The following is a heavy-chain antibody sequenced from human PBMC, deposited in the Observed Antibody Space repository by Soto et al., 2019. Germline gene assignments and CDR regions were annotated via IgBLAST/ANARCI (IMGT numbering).Heavy chain of an antibody. V-gene: IGHV4-34*01. D-gene: IGHD5-12*01. J-gene: IGHJ4*02. CDR3: ARGQEGVVATH. Sequence: QVQLQQWGAGLLKPSETLYLTCDVYGGSLSGYYWSWIRQPPGKGLEWIGEIKDGGLTNYSPSLKRRVTVSVDRPLNQFSLQLHSVTAADTAVYYCARGQEGVVATHWDQGALVTVSS. CDR2: IKDGGLT. CDR1: GGSLSGYY.